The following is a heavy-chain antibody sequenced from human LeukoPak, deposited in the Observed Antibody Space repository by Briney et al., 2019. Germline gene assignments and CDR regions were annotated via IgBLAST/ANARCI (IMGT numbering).Heavy chain of an antibody. D-gene: IGHD5-18*01. J-gene: IGHJ4*02. CDR3: ARGVDMWIQLSLDY. V-gene: IGHV1-8*01. CDR1: GYTFTSYD. Sequence: ASVKVSCKASGYTFTSYDINWVRQATGQGLEWMGRMNPNSGNTGYAQKFQGRVTMTRNTSISTAYMELSSLRSEDTAVYYCARGVDMWIQLSLDYWGQGTLVTVSS. CDR2: MNPNSGNT.